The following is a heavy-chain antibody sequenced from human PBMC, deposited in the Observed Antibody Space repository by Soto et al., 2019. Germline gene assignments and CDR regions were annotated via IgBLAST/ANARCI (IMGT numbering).Heavy chain of an antibody. CDR2: IYWDDDK. CDR3: AHSGYYDSSGYWSFDY. Sequence: QITLKESGPTLVKPTQTLTLTCTFSGFSLSTSGVGVGWIRQPPGKALEWLALIYWDDDKRYSPSLKSRLTITKXTXKXXVVLTMTNMDPVDTATYYCAHSGYYDSSGYWSFDYWGQGTLVTVSS. J-gene: IGHJ4*02. CDR1: GFSLSTSGVG. D-gene: IGHD3-22*01. V-gene: IGHV2-5*02.